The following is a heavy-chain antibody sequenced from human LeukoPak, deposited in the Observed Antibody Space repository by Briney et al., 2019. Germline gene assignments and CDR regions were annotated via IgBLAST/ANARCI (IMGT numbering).Heavy chain of an antibody. Sequence: SETLSLTCTVSGGTISSSSYYWGWIRQPPGKGLEWIGSIYYSGSTYYNPSLKSRVTISVDTSKNQFSLKLSSVTAADTAVYYCARLGWELLQGYHYWGQGTLVTVSS. J-gene: IGHJ4*02. V-gene: IGHV4-39*01. CDR2: IYYSGST. CDR3: ARLGWELLQGYHY. CDR1: GGTISSSSYY. D-gene: IGHD1-26*01.